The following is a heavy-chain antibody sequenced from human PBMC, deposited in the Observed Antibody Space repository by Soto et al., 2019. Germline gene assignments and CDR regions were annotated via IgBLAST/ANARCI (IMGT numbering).Heavy chain of an antibody. CDR3: VRDPAGHGMDV. CDR1: GFTFSNYD. CDR2: IGKGDDT. J-gene: IGHJ6*02. V-gene: IGHV3-13*01. Sequence: DVQLVESGGDLVQPGGSLRLSCAASGFTFSNYDMQWVRQVTEKGLEWVSSIGKGDDTHYADSVKGRFTISRENAKNSLYLQMSSLRAGDTAVYYCVRDPAGHGMDVWGQGTTVTVSS. D-gene: IGHD3-10*01.